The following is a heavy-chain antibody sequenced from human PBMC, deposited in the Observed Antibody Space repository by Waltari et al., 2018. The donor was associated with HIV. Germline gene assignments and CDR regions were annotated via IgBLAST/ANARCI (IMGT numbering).Heavy chain of an antibody. Sequence: LVESGGDLVQSGTSLRLSCEASRFSFSDYDMFWVRQAPGKGEGWGAVKSNDGKDKKYVDSVKVRFNVSRDNVKNTLYLYMSRLRPEDTAVYYCVRETSGRDAFDIWGLGTQVIVSS. CDR3: VRETSGRDAFDI. V-gene: IGHV3-30*15. D-gene: IGHD2-15*01. J-gene: IGHJ3*02. CDR2: KSNDGKDK. CDR1: RFSFSDYD.